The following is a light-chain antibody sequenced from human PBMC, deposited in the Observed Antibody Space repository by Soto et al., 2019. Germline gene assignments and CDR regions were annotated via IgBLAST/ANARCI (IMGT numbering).Light chain of an antibody. CDR2: SIN. V-gene: IGLV1-44*01. Sequence: QSVLTQPPSASGTPGQRVSISCSGSTSNIESNTVNWYQQLPGTAPKLLIYSINQRPSGVPDRFSGSQSGTSASLAITGLQSEDDADYYCAAWDDSLNGVLFGGGTKVTVL. CDR1: TSNIESNT. CDR3: AAWDDSLNGVL. J-gene: IGLJ2*01.